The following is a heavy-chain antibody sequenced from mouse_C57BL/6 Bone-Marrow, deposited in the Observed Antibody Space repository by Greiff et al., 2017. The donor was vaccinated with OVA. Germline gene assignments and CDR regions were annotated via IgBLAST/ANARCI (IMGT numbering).Heavy chain of an antibody. CDR1: GYSITSGYY. Sequence: ESGPGLVKPSQSLSLTCSVTGYSITSGYYWNWIRQFPGNKLEWMGYISYDGSNNYNPSLKNRISITRDTSKNQFFLKLNSVTTEDTATYYCARDRITGIDYWGQGTTLTVSS. J-gene: IGHJ2*01. CDR2: ISYDGSN. D-gene: IGHD2-4*01. CDR3: ARDRITGIDY. V-gene: IGHV3-6*01.